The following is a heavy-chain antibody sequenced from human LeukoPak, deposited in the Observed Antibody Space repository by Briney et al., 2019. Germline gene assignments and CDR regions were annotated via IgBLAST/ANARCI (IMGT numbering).Heavy chain of an antibody. V-gene: IGHV3-21*01. J-gene: IGHJ5*02. D-gene: IGHD3-3*01. CDR1: GFSFSNYN. Sequence: PGGSLRLSCAASGFSFSNYNMNWVRQAPGKGLEWVASITSRSSYIYYADSVKGRFTISRDNAKNSLYLQMNSLRAEDTAVYYCARGLGTIFGVAEFDPWGQGTLVTVSS. CDR2: ITSRSSYI. CDR3: ARGLGTIFGVAEFDP.